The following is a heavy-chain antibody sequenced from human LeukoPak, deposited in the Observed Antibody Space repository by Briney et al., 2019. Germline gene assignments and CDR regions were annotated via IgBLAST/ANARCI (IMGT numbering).Heavy chain of an antibody. Sequence: SETLSLTCAVYGGSFSGYYWSWIRQPPGKGLEWIGEINHSGSTNYNPSLKSRVTISVDTSKNQFSLKLNSVTAADTAVYYCARRTYYYYGMDVWGQGTTVTVSS. V-gene: IGHV4-34*01. J-gene: IGHJ6*02. CDR2: INHSGST. CDR3: ARRTYYYYGMDV. CDR1: GGSFSGYY.